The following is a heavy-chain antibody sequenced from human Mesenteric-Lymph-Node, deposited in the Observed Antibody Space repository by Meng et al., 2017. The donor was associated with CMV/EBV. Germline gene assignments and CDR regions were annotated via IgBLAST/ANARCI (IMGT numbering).Heavy chain of an antibody. D-gene: IGHD3-22*01. J-gene: IGHJ4*02. CDR2: IYYSGST. CDR3: ARDGDYYDSSGYNPFDY. CDR1: GGSISSSSYY. V-gene: IGHV4-39*07. Sequence: QLQLQESGRGLGKPSEALSLTWTVSGGSISSSSYYWGWIRQPPGKGLEWIGSIYYSGSTYYNPSLKSRVTISVDTSKNQFSLKLSSVTAADTAVYYCARDGDYYDSSGYNPFDYWGQGTLVTVSS.